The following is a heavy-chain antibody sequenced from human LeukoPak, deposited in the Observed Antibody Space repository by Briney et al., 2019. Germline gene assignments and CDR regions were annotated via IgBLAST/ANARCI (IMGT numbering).Heavy chain of an antibody. D-gene: IGHD1-1*01. CDR1: GFSFFNFW. CDR2: IWNDGSYK. J-gene: IGHJ4*02. Sequence: PGGSPRLSCATSGFSFFNFWMDWVRPGPGKGLGWGAGIWNDGSYKYYADSVKGRFTISRDNPKNTLYLQMNSLRAEDTAIYYCAKVVQYTASTGTGLESWGQGTLVTVSS. V-gene: IGHV3-33*06. CDR3: AKVVQYTASTGTGLES.